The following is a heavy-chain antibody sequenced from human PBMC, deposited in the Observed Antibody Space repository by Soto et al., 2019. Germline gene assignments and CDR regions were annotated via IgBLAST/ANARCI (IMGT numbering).Heavy chain of an antibody. CDR2: TYYRSKWYN. CDR3: ARNYYDSSGYNHRSYFDY. Sequence: SQTLSLTCAISGDSVSSNSAAWNWIRQSPSRGLEWLGRTYYRSKWYNDYAVSVKSRITINPDTSKNQFSLQLNSVTPEDTAVYYCARNYYDSSGYNHRSYFDYWGQGTLVTVSS. J-gene: IGHJ4*02. V-gene: IGHV6-1*01. CDR1: GDSVSSNSAA. D-gene: IGHD3-22*01.